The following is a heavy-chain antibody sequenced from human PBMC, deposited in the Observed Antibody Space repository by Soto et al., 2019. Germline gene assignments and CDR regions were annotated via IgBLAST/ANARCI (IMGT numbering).Heavy chain of an antibody. CDR2: IRSRANSYAT. D-gene: IGHD3-3*01. J-gene: IGHJ6*02. V-gene: IGHV3-73*02. CDR3: TRHGDGVTIFGVVYYGMDV. CDR1: GFTFSGSA. Sequence: EVQLVESGGGLVQPGGSLKLSCAASGFTFSGSAMHWVRQASGKGLEWVCRIRSRANSYATAYAASVKGRITISRDDTKNTAYLQMNSLKTEDTDVYCFTRHGDGVTIFGVVYYGMDVWGQGTTVTVSS.